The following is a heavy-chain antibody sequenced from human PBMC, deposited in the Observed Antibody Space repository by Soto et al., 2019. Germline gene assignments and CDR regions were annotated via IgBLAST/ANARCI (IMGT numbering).Heavy chain of an antibody. Sequence: PWGSLRLSCSASVFTFSSYAMSWIRQAPGKGLEWVSAISGSGGSTYYADSVKGRFTISRDNSKNTLYLQMNSLRAVYTAVYYCAKGPWDTAMARDYWGQGTLVTVSS. CDR1: VFTFSSYA. CDR2: ISGSGGST. V-gene: IGHV3-23*01. D-gene: IGHD5-18*01. CDR3: AKGPWDTAMARDY. J-gene: IGHJ4*02.